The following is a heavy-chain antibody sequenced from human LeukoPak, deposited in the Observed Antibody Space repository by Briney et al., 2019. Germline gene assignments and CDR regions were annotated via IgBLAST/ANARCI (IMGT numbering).Heavy chain of an antibody. J-gene: IGHJ3*01. Sequence: SETLSLTCTVSGGSISSSTHYWGWIRQPPGKGLEWIASIHYSGTTYYNPSLDSRISTSVDTSKNQFSLRLSSVTAADTAVFYCARDSAYSGTYTPDVFDVWGQGTMATVSS. V-gene: IGHV4-39*07. CDR2: IHYSGTT. CDR3: ARDSAYSGTYTPDVFDV. D-gene: IGHD1-26*01. CDR1: GGSISSSTHY.